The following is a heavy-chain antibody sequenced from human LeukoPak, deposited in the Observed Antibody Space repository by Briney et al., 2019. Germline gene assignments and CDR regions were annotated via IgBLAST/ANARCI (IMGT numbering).Heavy chain of an antibody. V-gene: IGHV4-31*03. J-gene: IGHJ4*02. CDR2: IYNSVST. D-gene: IGHD3-10*01. CDR3: AREVYYGSGRRYFDY. CDR1: GDSISSGGHY. Sequence: SETLSLTCTVSGDSISSGGHYWSWIRQHPGKGLEWIAYIYNSVSTYYNPSLKSRVIISDDASKNQFSLNLISVTAADTAVYYCAREVYYGSGRRYFDYWGQGTQVTVSS.